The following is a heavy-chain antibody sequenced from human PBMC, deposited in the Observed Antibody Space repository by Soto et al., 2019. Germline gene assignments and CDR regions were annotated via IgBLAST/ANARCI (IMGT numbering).Heavy chain of an antibody. Sequence: GGSLRLSCAASGFTFSSYAMSWVRQAPGKGLEWVSAISGSGGSTYYTDSVKGRFTISRDNSKNTLYLQMNSLRAEDTAVYYCAKDQLGYYYYYGMDVWGQGTTVTVSS. CDR1: GFTFSSYA. CDR2: ISGSGGST. V-gene: IGHV3-23*01. J-gene: IGHJ6*02. D-gene: IGHD7-27*01. CDR3: AKDQLGYYYYYGMDV.